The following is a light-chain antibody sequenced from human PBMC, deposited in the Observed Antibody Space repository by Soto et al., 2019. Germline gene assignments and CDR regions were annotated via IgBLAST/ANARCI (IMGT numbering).Light chain of an antibody. CDR1: SSNIGSNY. V-gene: IGLV1-47*01. CDR2: RNN. J-gene: IGLJ1*01. Sequence: HSVLNQPPSASGTPGQRVTISCSGSSSNIGSNYVYWYQQLPGTAPKLLIYRNNQRPSGVPDRFSGSKSGTSASLAISGLRSYYEAASYCAAWDHCLYVSLTVT. CDR3: AAWDHCLYV.